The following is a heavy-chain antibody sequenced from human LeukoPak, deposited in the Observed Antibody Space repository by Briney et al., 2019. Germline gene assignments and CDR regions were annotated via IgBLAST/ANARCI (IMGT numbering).Heavy chain of an antibody. V-gene: IGHV4-31*03. Sequence: SQTLSLTCSVSGGSITSGPYYWTWIRQHPGTGLEWIGYIHHTGSTSYHPSLKSRVSISLDTSKNQFSLKLTSVTAADTAVYYCASGSGYYPIGYYGMAVWGQGTKVTVSS. CDR1: GGSITSGPYY. CDR2: IHHTGST. D-gene: IGHD3-3*01. J-gene: IGHJ6*02. CDR3: ASGSGYYPIGYYGMAV.